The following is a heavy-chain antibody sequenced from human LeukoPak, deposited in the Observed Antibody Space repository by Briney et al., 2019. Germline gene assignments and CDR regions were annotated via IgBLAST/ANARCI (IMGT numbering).Heavy chain of an antibody. CDR3: ARGDGYNSRFDT. CDR2: ICYSRST. V-gene: IGHV4-39*01. CDR1: GGSISSSSYY. D-gene: IGHD5-24*01. J-gene: IGHJ5*02. Sequence: SETLSLTCTVSGGSISSSSYYWGWIRQPPGKGLEWIASICYSRSTYYNPSLKSRVTISGDTSNNQFSLKLSSVTAADTAVYYCARGDGYNSRFDTWGQGTLVTLSS.